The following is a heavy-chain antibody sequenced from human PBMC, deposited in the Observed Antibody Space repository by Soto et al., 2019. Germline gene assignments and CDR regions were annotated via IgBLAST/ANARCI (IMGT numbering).Heavy chain of an antibody. Sequence: SVKVSCKASGGTFSSYAISWVRQAPGQGLEWMGGIIPIFGTANYAQKFQGRVTITADESTSTAYVELSSLRSEDTAVYYCARRDYYYYGMDVWGQGTTVTVSS. V-gene: IGHV1-69*13. CDR2: IIPIFGTA. J-gene: IGHJ6*02. CDR1: GGTFSSYA. CDR3: ARRDYYYYGMDV.